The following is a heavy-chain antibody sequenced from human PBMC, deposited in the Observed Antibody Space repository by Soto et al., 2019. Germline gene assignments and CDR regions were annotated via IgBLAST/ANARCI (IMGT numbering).Heavy chain of an antibody. CDR1: GYSFNSRV. J-gene: IGHJ5*01. CDR2: INSANGGT. Sequence: GASVKVSCKASGYSFNSRVIHWVRQAPGQRLEWMGWINSANGGTRYSQRFKGRVTISRNSSASTAYMELGSLTSEDTAVYYCVRDGSDTVNTIRWFDWWGQGTLVTVSS. CDR3: VRDGSDTVNTIRWFDW. D-gene: IGHD3-3*01. V-gene: IGHV1-3*01.